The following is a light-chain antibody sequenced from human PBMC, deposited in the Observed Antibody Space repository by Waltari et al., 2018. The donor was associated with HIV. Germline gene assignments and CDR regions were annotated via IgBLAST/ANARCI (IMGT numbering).Light chain of an antibody. Sequence: DIVMPQSPDPLAVSLGERATINCKSRQSVLYSSNSKNYLAWYQQKPGQPPKLLIYWASTRESGVPDRFSGSGSGTDFTLTISSLQAEDVAVYYCQQYYSTPYTFGQGTKLEIK. CDR3: QQYYSTPYT. CDR2: WAS. J-gene: IGKJ2*01. CDR1: QSVLYSSNSKNY. V-gene: IGKV4-1*01.